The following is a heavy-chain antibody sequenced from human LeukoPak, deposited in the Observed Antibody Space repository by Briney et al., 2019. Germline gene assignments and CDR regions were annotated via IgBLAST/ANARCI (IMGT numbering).Heavy chain of an antibody. CDR3: ACNRWLQSPFDY. V-gene: IGHV3-21*01. CDR2: ISSSGVYI. Sequence: GGSLRLSCAASGFTFSSYRMNWVRQAPGKGLEWVPSISSSGVYIYYADSLKGRFTISRDNAKDSLYLQMNSLRAEDTAVYYCACNRWLQSPFDYWGQGTLVTVSS. CDR1: GFTFSSYR. D-gene: IGHD5-24*01. J-gene: IGHJ4*02.